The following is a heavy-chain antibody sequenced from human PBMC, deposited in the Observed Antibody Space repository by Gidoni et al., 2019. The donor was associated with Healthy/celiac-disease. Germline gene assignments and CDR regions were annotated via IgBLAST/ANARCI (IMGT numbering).Heavy chain of an antibody. CDR1: GFTVSSNY. J-gene: IGHJ4*02. V-gene: IGHV3-66*04. CDR2: IYSGGST. CDR3: ARLTELYYFDY. Sequence: EVQLLDSGGGLVQPGGSLRLSCAASGFTVSSNYMSWVRQAPGKGLEWVSVIYSGGSTYYADSVKGRFTISRDNSKNTLYLQMNSLRAEDTAVYYCARLTELYYFDYWGQGTLVTVSS. D-gene: IGHD1-20*01.